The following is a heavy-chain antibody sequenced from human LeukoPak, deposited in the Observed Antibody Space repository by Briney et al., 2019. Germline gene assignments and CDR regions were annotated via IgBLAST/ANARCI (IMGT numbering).Heavy chain of an antibody. CDR1: GFTFSSYW. Sequence: GGSLRLSCAASGFTFSSYWMSWVRQAPGKGLEWVANIKQDGSEKYYVDSVKGRFTISRDNAKNSLYLQMNSLRAEDTAVYYCARQAAILEWLPRTYYYYYYMDVWGKGTTVTVSS. V-gene: IGHV3-7*01. CDR3: ARQAAILEWLPRTYYYYYYMDV. D-gene: IGHD3-3*01. J-gene: IGHJ6*03. CDR2: IKQDGSEK.